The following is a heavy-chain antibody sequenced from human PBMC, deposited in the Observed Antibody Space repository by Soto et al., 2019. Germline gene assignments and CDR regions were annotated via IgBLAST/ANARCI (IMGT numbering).Heavy chain of an antibody. J-gene: IGHJ4*02. D-gene: IGHD6-13*01. CDR1: GFTFSSYA. CDR2: ISYDGSNK. CDR3: ARDRVYSSSWVDY. V-gene: IGHV3-30-3*01. Sequence: QVQLVESGGGVVQPGRSLRLSCVASGFTFSSYAMHWVRQAPGKGLERVAVISYDGSNKYYADSVKGRFTISRDNSKNTLYLQMNSLRAEDTAVYYCARDRVYSSSWVDYWGQGTLVTVSS.